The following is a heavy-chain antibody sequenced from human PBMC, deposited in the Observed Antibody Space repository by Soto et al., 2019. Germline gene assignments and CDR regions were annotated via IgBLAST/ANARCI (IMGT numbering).Heavy chain of an antibody. V-gene: IGHV3-21*01. CDR3: AREYTAWPIAYGLDV. Sequence: GGSLRLSCVGSGFTFSTYSINWVRQAPGKGLKWVSSISSRSDIYYADSVKGRFTISRDNAKNSVSLQMNSLRAEDTAVYYCAREYTAWPIAYGLDVWGQGTTVTVCS. J-gene: IGHJ6*02. D-gene: IGHD2-2*02. CDR2: ISSRSDI. CDR1: GFTFSTYS.